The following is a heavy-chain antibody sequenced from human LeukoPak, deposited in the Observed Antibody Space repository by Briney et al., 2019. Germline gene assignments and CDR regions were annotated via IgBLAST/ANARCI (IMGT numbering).Heavy chain of an antibody. CDR3: ARGNDRVGGRLDP. V-gene: IGHV3-66*01. D-gene: IGHD3-22*01. J-gene: IGHJ5*02. Sequence: GGSLRLSCTASGFSVSDIPMNWVRQTPGKGLDWVSGLYRGGATYYADSLGGGFTISRDDSKNMLFLQMTNLRVDDTATYYCARGNDRVGGRLDPWGQGTRVTVSS. CDR2: LYRGGAT. CDR1: GFSVSDIP.